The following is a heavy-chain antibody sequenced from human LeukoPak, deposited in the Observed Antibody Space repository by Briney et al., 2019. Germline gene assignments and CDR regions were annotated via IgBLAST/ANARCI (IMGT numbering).Heavy chain of an antibody. CDR3: VRDRELNY. D-gene: IGHD5-24*01. CDR1: GGSISIYY. CDR2: VYDSGST. V-gene: IGHV4-59*01. J-gene: IGHJ4*02. Sequence: SETLSLTCTVSGGSISIYYWSWIRQPPGKGLEWIGYVYDSGSTDYNPSLKSRVTISADTSKNQFSLKLSSVIAADTAVYYCVRDRELNYWGQGILVTVSS.